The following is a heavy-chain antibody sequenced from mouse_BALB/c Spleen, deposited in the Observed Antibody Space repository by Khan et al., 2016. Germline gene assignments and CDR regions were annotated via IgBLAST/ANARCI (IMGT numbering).Heavy chain of an antibody. V-gene: IGHV1-39*01. Sequence: VQLQQSGPEVEKPGASVKISCKASGYSFTDYNMNWVKQSNGKSLEWIGNIDPYFGSTSYNQKFKGKATLTGDKSYSTAYMQLKSLTSEDSSVYYCAREAGDDVWFAYWGQGTLVTVSA. CDR1: GYSFTDYN. CDR2: IDPYFGST. J-gene: IGHJ3*01. D-gene: IGHD2-2*01. CDR3: AREAGDDVWFAY.